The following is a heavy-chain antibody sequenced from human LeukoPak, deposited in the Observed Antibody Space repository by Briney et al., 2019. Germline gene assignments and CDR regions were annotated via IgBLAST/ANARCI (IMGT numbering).Heavy chain of an antibody. D-gene: IGHD3-3*01. CDR3: ARLPYDFWSGYYTPGAFDI. V-gene: IGHV4-34*01. CDR2: INHSGST. Sequence: SETLSLTCAVYGGSFSGYYWSWIRQPPGKGLEWIGEINHSGSTNYNPSLKSRVTISVDTSKNQFSLKLSSVTAADTAVYYCARLPYDFWSGYYTPGAFDIWGQGTMVTVSS. CDR1: GGSFSGYY. J-gene: IGHJ3*02.